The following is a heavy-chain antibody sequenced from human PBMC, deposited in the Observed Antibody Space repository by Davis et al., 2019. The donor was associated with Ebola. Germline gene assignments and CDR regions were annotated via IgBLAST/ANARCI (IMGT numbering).Heavy chain of an antibody. D-gene: IGHD6-13*01. J-gene: IGHJ4*02. CDR2: FSWNGGSK. V-gene: IGHV3-9*01. CDR1: GFTFDYYG. Sequence: SLKISCVASGFTFDYYGMHWVRQTPGKGLEWVSGFSWNGGSKDYVDSVKGRFTISRDNAKNSLYLQMNSLTPEDTALYYCARVNVVAAGSFDFWGQGTRVTVSA. CDR3: ARVNVVAAGSFDF.